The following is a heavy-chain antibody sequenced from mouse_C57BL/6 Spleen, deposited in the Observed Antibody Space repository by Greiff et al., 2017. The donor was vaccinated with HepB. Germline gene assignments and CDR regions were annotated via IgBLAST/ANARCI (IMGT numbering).Heavy chain of an antibody. J-gene: IGHJ2*01. V-gene: IGHV1-15*01. CDR3: PLMVTTGGFDY. CDR1: GYTFTDYE. D-gene: IGHD2-2*01. Sequence: QVQLKESGAELVRPGASVTLSCKASGYTFTDYEMHWVKQTPVHGLEWIGAIDPETGGTAYNQKFKGKAILTADKSSSTAYMELRSLTSEDSAVYYCPLMVTTGGFDYWGQGTTLTVSS. CDR2: IDPETGGT.